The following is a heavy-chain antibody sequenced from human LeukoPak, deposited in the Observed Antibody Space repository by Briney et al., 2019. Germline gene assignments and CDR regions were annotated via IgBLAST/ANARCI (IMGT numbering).Heavy chain of an antibody. CDR3: ARSYSSGFGC. Sequence: GGSLRLSCAASGFTFINYNMDWVRQAPGKGLEWVSSISSSSSYIYYADSVKGRFTISRDNAKNSLYLQMNSLRAEDTALYYCARSYSSGFGCWGQGTLVTVSS. D-gene: IGHD6-19*01. J-gene: IGHJ4*02. V-gene: IGHV3-21*01. CDR1: GFTFINYN. CDR2: ISSSSSYI.